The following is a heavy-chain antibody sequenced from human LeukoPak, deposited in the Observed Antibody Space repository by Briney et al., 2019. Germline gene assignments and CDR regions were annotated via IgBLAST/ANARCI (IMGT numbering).Heavy chain of an antibody. D-gene: IGHD3-10*01. CDR2: IYYSGST. Sequence: PSETLSLTCTVSGGSISSYYWSWIRQPPGKGLEWIGYIYYSGSTNYNPSLKSRVTISVDTSKNQFSLKLSSVTAADTAVYYCARGAQLLSFYNWFDPWGQGTLVTVSS. CDR1: GGSISSYY. CDR3: ARGAQLLSFYNWFDP. V-gene: IGHV4-59*01. J-gene: IGHJ5*02.